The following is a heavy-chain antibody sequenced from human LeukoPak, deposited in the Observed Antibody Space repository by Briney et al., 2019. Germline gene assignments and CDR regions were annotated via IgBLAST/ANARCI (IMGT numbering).Heavy chain of an antibody. Sequence: GRSLRLSSAASGFTFSSYGMHWVRQAPGKGLEWVAVISYDGSNKYYADSVKGRFTISRDNSKNTLYLQMNSLRAEDTAVYYCAKDMRGYSYGYFDYWGQGTLVTVSS. D-gene: IGHD5-18*01. J-gene: IGHJ4*02. CDR1: GFTFSSYG. CDR2: ISYDGSNK. V-gene: IGHV3-30*18. CDR3: AKDMRGYSYGYFDY.